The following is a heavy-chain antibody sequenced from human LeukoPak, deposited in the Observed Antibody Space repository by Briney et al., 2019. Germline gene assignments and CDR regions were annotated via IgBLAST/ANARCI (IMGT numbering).Heavy chain of an antibody. Sequence: ASVKVSCKASGYTFTGYYMHWVRQAPGQGLEWMGWISAYNGNTNYAQKLQGRATMTTDTSTSIAYMELRSLRSDDTAVYYCARAGRITMVRGSDTWGQGTLVTVSS. CDR3: ARAGRITMVRGSDT. CDR1: GYTFTGYY. CDR2: ISAYNGNT. D-gene: IGHD3-10*01. J-gene: IGHJ4*02. V-gene: IGHV1-18*04.